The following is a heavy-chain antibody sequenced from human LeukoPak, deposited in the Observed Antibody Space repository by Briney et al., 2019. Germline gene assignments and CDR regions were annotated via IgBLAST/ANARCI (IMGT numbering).Heavy chain of an antibody. Sequence: PGGSLRLSCAASGFTFSSYWMSWVRQAPGKGLEWVANIKQDGSEKYYVDSVKGRFTISRDNAKNSLYLQMNSLRAEDTAVYYCARAPGTSYATWADYWGQGTLVTVSS. V-gene: IGHV3-7*01. J-gene: IGHJ4*02. CDR3: ARAPGTSYATWADY. CDR1: GFTFSSYW. CDR2: IKQDGSEK. D-gene: IGHD1-26*01.